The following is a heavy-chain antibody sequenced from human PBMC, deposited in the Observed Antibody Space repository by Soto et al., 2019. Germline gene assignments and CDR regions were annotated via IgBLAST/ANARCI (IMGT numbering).Heavy chain of an antibody. CDR3: VTDRGQQLIISLGLEH. V-gene: IGHV3-23*01. CDR2: ISVGGGSA. J-gene: IGHJ5*02. D-gene: IGHD6-13*01. CDR1: GFTFSDYV. Sequence: VHLLQSGGHLVRPGGSLRLSWVASGFTFSDYVMTCVGQGPEKGLAGVSTISVGGGSAYYADSVKGRLAISRDNSKNTPCLQLNTLTVKEPAGYHCVTDRGQQLIISLGLEHSGQGTLVTV.